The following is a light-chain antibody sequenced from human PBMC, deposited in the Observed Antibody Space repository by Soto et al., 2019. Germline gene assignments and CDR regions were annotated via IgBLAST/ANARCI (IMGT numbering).Light chain of an antibody. CDR3: QSYDSSLSGSEV. V-gene: IGLV1-40*01. CDR2: GNS. J-gene: IGLJ1*01. Sequence: QSVLTQPPSVSGAPGQRVTISCTGSSSNIGAGHDVHWYQHLPGTAPKLLIYGNSNQPSGVPDRFSGSKSGTSASLAITGLQAEDEADYYCQSYDSSLSGSEVFGTGTKLTVL. CDR1: SSNIGAGHD.